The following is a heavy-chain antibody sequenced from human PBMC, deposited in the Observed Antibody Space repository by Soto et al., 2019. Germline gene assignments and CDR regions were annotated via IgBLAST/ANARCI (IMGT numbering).Heavy chain of an antibody. D-gene: IGHD3-3*01. CDR3: ARAKLRFLEWLTPQGYYFDY. CDR2: IYYSGST. J-gene: IGHJ4*02. CDR1: GGSISSSSYY. Sequence: SETLSLTCTVSGGSISSSSYYWGWIRQPPGKGLEWIGSIYYSGSTYYNPSLKSRVTISVDTSKNQFSLKLSSVTAADTAVYYCARAKLRFLEWLTPQGYYFDYWGQGTLVTVSS. V-gene: IGHV4-39*07.